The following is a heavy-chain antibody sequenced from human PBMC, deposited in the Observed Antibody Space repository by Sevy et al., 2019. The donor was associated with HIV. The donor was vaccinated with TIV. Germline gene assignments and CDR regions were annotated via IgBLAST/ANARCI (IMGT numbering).Heavy chain of an antibody. Sequence: SETLSLTCTVSGGSISNGHYYWGWIRQPPGKGLEWIGSIYYSGSTYYNPSLKSRVTISVDTSKNHFSLQLSSVTAADTAVYYCARARGQQLGLYFYYFYMDVWGTGTTVTVSS. D-gene: IGHD6-13*01. CDR2: IYYSGST. V-gene: IGHV4-39*02. CDR3: ARARGQQLGLYFYYFYMDV. CDR1: GGSISNGHYY. J-gene: IGHJ6*03.